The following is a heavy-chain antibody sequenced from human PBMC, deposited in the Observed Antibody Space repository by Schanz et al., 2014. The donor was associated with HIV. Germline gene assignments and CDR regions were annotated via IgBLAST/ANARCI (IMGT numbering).Heavy chain of an antibody. J-gene: IGHJ2*01. CDR2: ISWNSSSI. CDR1: GFTFDDYA. Sequence: EVQLVESGGGLVQPGRSLRLSCAASGFTFDDYAMHWVRQAPGKGLEWDSGISWNSSSIDYADSVKGRFTISRDNAKNSLYLQMNSLRAEDTALYYCAKAGSTVVNWYFDLWGRGTLVTVSS. CDR3: AKAGSTVVNWYFDL. V-gene: IGHV3-9*01. D-gene: IGHD3-22*01.